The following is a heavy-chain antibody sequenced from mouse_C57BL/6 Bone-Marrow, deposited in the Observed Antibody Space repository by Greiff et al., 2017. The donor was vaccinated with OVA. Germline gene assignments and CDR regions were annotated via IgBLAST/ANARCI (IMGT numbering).Heavy chain of an antibody. V-gene: IGHV6-3*01. D-gene: IGHD2-1*01. CDR1: GFTFSNYW. J-gene: IGHJ3*01. CDR2: IRLKSDNYAT. Sequence: EVHLVESGGGLVQPGGSMKLSCVASGFTFSNYWMNWVRQSPEKGLEWVAQIRLKSDNYATHYAESVKGRFTISRDDSKSSVYLQMNNLRAEDTGIYYCNDLLWFAYWGQGTLVTVSA. CDR3: NDLLWFAY.